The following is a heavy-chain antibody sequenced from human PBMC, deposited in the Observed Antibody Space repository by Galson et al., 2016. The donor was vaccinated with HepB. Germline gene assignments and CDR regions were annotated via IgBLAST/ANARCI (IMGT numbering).Heavy chain of an antibody. CDR3: AKEREDCSGGTCRYHDAFDI. CDR2: ISFDGSNA. V-gene: IGHV3-30*18. D-gene: IGHD2-15*01. Sequence: SLRLSCAASGFIFSNYGMHWVRQAPGKGLEWVAVISFDGSNAYYGDSVKGRFTISRDNSKNTLSLQMNSLRAEDTAVYYCAKEREDCSGGTCRYHDAFDIWGQGTMVTVSS. CDR1: GFIFSNYG. J-gene: IGHJ3*02.